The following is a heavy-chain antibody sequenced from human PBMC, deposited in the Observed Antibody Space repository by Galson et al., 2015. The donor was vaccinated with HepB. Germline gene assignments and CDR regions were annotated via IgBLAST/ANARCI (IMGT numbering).Heavy chain of an antibody. CDR3: AKSPVGDYRLWVLHYYFDY. CDR1: GFTFSSYA. J-gene: IGHJ4*02. V-gene: IGHV3-23*01. Sequence: LRLSCAASGFTFSSYAMSWVRQAPGKGLEWVSAISGSGGSTYYADSVKGRFTISRDNSKNTLYLQMNSLRAEDTAVYYCAKSPVGDYRLWVLHYYFDYWGQGTLVTVSS. D-gene: IGHD4-17*01. CDR2: ISGSGGST.